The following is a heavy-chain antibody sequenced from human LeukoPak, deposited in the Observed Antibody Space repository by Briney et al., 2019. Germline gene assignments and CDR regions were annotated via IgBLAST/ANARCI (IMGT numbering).Heavy chain of an antibody. CDR2: MNPNSGDA. V-gene: IGHV1-8*02. Sequence: GASVKVSCKASGYSFTSYHINWVRQATGQGLEWIGWMNPNSGDADYTQKFKGRVTFTRDTSTRTAYMEVNSLGSEDTAVYYCARSNFGGNVHFDYWGPGTLVTVSS. CDR1: GYSFTSYH. D-gene: IGHD4-23*01. CDR3: ARSNFGGNVHFDY. J-gene: IGHJ4*02.